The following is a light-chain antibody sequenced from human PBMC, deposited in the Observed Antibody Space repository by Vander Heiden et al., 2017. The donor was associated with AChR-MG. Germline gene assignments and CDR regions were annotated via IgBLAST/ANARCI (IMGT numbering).Light chain of an antibody. Sequence: IQMTQSPSSLSASVGDRVTITCRASQDVRNNLGWFQQRPGKAPKRLVYAASTLQPGVPSRFSGTGSGTDFTLTINGLQPDDFATYYCLQHHTSPPSFGGGTKVEIK. CDR1: QDVRNN. CDR3: LQHHTSPPS. CDR2: AAS. V-gene: IGKV1-17*01. J-gene: IGKJ4*01.